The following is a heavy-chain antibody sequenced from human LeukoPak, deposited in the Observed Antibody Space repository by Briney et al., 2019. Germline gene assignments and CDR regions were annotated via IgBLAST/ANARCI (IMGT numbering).Heavy chain of an antibody. CDR2: ISSNGDFT. J-gene: IGHJ4*02. CDR3: ARVKRDCSGGTCYSYDY. CDR1: RFTFNTYA. D-gene: IGHD2-15*01. Sequence: GGSLRLSCVASRFTFNTYAVNWVRQAPGKGLEWVSAISSNGDFTYYADSVRGRFTTSRDNSKNTVFLQMNGLRAKDTAVYYCARVKRDCSGGTCYSYDYWGQGTLVTVSS. V-gene: IGHV3-23*01.